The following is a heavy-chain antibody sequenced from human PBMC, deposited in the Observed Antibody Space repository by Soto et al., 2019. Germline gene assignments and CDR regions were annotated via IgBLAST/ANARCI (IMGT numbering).Heavy chain of an antibody. CDR2: ISVYNDNT. D-gene: IGHD3-10*01. V-gene: IGHV1-18*01. J-gene: IGHJ4*02. Sequence: QVQLVQSGAEVKKPGASVKVSCKTSGYSFDSYGITWVRQAPGQGLEWMGWISVYNDNTNYAQKLQGRVTVTTDTFTSTVYMELRSLRSDDTAVYYFARDPAVYYGSGSYDFWGQGTPVTVSS. CDR3: ARDPAVYYGSGSYDF. CDR1: GYSFDSYG.